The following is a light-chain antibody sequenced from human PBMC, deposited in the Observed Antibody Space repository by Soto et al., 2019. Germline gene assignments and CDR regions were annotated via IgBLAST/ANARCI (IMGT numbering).Light chain of an antibody. Sequence: DIQMTQSPSSLSASVGDRVTITCRASQSISSYLNWYQQKPGKAPKLLIYAASSLQSGDPSRFSGRGSGTKFTLTISSLQPGDFATYFCQQSYSTPRTFGQGTKVEIK. CDR1: QSISSY. V-gene: IGKV1-39*01. CDR2: AAS. CDR3: QQSYSTPRT. J-gene: IGKJ1*01.